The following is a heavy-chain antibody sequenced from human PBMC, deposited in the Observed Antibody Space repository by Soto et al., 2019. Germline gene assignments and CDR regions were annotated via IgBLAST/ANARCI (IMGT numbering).Heavy chain of an antibody. CDR2: IIPIFGTA. D-gene: IGHD3-22*01. CDR3: ARVLGYYYDSSGYYWFDP. J-gene: IGHJ5*02. V-gene: IGHV1-69*13. Sequence: SVKVCCKASGGTFGSYASSWVRQAPGQGLEWMGGIIPIFGTANYAQKFQGRVTITADESTSTAYMELSSLRSEDTAVYYCARVLGYYYDSSGYYWFDPWGQGTLVTVSS. CDR1: GGTFGSYA.